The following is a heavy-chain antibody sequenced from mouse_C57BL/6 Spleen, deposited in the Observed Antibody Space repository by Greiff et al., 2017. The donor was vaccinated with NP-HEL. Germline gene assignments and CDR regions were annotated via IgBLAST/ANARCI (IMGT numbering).Heavy chain of an antibody. Sequence: EVQVVESGPVLVKPGASVKMSCKASGYTFTDYYMNWAKQSHGKSLEWIGVINPYNGGTSYNQKFKGKATLTVDKSSSTAYMELNSLTSEDSAVYYCAREYYGSSYFDYWGQGTTLTVSS. D-gene: IGHD1-1*01. V-gene: IGHV1-19*01. CDR2: INPYNGGT. J-gene: IGHJ2*01. CDR1: GYTFTDYY. CDR3: AREYYGSSYFDY.